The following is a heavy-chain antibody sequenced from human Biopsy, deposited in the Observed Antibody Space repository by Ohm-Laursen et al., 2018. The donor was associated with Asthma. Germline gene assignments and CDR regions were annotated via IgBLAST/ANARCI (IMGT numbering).Heavy chain of an antibody. J-gene: IGHJ6*02. V-gene: IGHV4-59*07. D-gene: IGHD3-3*01. CDR1: GGSIKSSS. Sequence: SDTLSLTCSISGGSIKSSSWTWIRQPPGKGLEWIGYIYYSGSTNYNPSLKSRVTISVDTSKNQFSLKLSSVTAADTAVYYCARSAKTIFGVVMGSYYYGMDVWGQGTTVTVSS. CDR3: ARSAKTIFGVVMGSYYYGMDV. CDR2: IYYSGST.